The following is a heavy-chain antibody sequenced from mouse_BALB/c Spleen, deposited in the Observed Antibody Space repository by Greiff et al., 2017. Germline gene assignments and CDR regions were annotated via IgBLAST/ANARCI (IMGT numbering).Heavy chain of an antibody. CDR1: GFTFSDYY. CDR2: ISDGGSYT. CDR3: ARDSTMITKGAMDY. Sequence: EVKLMESGGGLVKPGGSLKLSCAASGFTFSDYYMYWVRQTPEKRLEWVATISDGGSYTYYPDRVKGRFTISRDNAKNNLYLQMSSLKSEDTAMYYCARDSTMITKGAMDYWGQGTSVTVSS. V-gene: IGHV5-4*02. D-gene: IGHD2-4*01. J-gene: IGHJ4*01.